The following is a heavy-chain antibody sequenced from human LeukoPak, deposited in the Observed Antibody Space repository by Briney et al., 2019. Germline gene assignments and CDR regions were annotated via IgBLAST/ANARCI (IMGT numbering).Heavy chain of an antibody. Sequence: SETLSLTCTVSGGSISSYYWSWIRQPAGKGLEWIGRIYTSGSTNYNPSLKSRVTMSVDTSKNQFSLKLSSVTAADTAVYYCARGRSITIFGVVIRRYYFDYWGQGTLVTVSS. CDR3: ARGRSITIFGVVIRRYYFDY. CDR1: GGSISSYY. D-gene: IGHD3-3*01. J-gene: IGHJ4*02. V-gene: IGHV4-4*07. CDR2: IYTSGST.